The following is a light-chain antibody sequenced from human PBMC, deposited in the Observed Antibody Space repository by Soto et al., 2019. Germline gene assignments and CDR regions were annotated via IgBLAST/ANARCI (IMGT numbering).Light chain of an antibody. Sequence: DIPLIQSPSALAASVGDRVTITCRASQSICNYLSWYQQKPGKAPKLLINVASTLQSGVPSRFSGSGSGTDFTLAISSLQPEDFATYSCQQSSSTPQTFGGGTRVEIK. J-gene: IGKJ4*02. V-gene: IGKV1-39*01. CDR3: QQSSSTPQT. CDR1: QSICNY. CDR2: VAS.